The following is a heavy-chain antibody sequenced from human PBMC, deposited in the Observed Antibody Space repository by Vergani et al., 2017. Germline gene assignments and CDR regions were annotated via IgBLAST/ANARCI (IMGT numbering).Heavy chain of an antibody. J-gene: IGHJ1*01. Sequence: QVQLVESGGGVVQPGGSLRLSCIASGFTFRIYGMHWVRQAPGKSLEWVAFIRYDGTKRFYGDSVKGRFTISRNNSQTTVFLQMNSLRADDSAVYYCTKARQYDKDNFHDSWGQGALVTVSS. CDR1: GFTFRIYG. D-gene: IGHD3-22*01. V-gene: IGHV3-30*02. CDR2: IRYDGTKR. CDR3: TKARQYDKDNFHDS.